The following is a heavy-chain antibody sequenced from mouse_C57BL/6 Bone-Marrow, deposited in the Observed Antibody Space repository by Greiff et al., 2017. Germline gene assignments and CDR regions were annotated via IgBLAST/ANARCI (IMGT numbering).Heavy chain of an antibody. J-gene: IGHJ2*01. CDR1: GYTFTSYG. CDR3: ARSVTVVAPDSFDY. Sequence: VQLQQSGAELARPGASVKLSCKASGYTFTSYGISWVKQRTGQGLEWIGEIYPRSGNPNYNEKFKGKATLTADKSSSTAYMVLRSLTSYDSAVYFFARSVTVVAPDSFDYWGQGTTLTVSS. V-gene: IGHV1-81*01. CDR2: IYPRSGNP. D-gene: IGHD1-1*01.